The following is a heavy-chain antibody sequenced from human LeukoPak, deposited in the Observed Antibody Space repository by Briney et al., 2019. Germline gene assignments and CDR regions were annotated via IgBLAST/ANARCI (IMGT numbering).Heavy chain of an antibody. CDR2: IYISGNT. CDR1: GGSISSCY. D-gene: IGHD3-22*01. Sequence: SETLSLTCTVSGGSISSCYSWTCLRQPAGKGLEWICRIYISGNTYQNPSLKSRVTVSMDTSKNQYYLEISSVTAPDTAVYDCASTSIGFETYSYDSNGYYFDYWGQGTLVTVSS. V-gene: IGHV4-61*02. CDR3: ASTSIGFETYSYDSNGYYFDY. J-gene: IGHJ4*02.